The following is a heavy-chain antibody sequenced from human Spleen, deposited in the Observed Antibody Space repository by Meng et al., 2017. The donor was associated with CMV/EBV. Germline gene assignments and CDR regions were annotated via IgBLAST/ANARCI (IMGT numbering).Heavy chain of an antibody. CDR1: GYTFTAYF. CDR3: ARGYSAWYVDH. J-gene: IGHJ4*02. Sequence: QVQLVQSGAEVKKPGASVRVSCKTSGYTFTAYFIDWIRQAPGQGLEWMGRINPNSGGTKYERNFQGWVTMTRDTSINTAYMELSRLKSDDTAVYYCARGYSAWYVDHWGQGTLVTVSS. CDR2: INPNSGGT. V-gene: IGHV1-2*04. D-gene: IGHD6-19*01.